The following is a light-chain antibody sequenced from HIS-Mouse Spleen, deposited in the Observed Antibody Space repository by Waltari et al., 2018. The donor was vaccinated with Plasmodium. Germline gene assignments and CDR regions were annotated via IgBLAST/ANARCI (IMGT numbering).Light chain of an antibody. CDR2: KDS. CDR3: QSADSSGTPNWV. J-gene: IGLJ3*02. CDR1: ALPKQY. Sequence: SYELTQPPSVSVSPGQTARIPCSGDALPKQYAYWYQQKPGQAPVLVIYKDSERPSGIPERCSGSSSGTTVTLTISGVQAEDEADYYCQSADSSGTPNWVFGGGTKLTVL. V-gene: IGLV3-25*03.